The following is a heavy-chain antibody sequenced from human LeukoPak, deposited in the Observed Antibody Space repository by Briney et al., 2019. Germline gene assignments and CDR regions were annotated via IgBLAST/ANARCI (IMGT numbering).Heavy chain of an antibody. V-gene: IGHV3-21*01. J-gene: IGHJ4*02. Sequence: GGSLRLSCAASGFTFSSYSMNWVRQAPGKGLEWVSSISSSSSYIYYADSVKGRFTISRDNAKNSLYLQMNGLRAEDTAVYYCARDPYSGLFDYWGQGTLVTVSS. CDR3: ARDPYSGLFDY. D-gene: IGHD4-11*01. CDR2: ISSSSSYI. CDR1: GFTFSSYS.